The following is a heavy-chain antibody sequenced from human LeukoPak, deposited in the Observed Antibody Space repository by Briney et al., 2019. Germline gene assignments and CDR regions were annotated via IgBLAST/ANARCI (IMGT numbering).Heavy chain of an antibody. J-gene: IGHJ4*02. V-gene: IGHV4-39*01. Sequence: SETLSLTCTVSGGSISSGGYYWSWIRQHPGRGLEWIGSIHYSGSSYYNPSLKSRAAISVDTSRDQVSMDLSYVTAADTVLYYFVIHISANTGYFQSCGQRTLVTVSS. CDR2: IHYSGSS. CDR1: GGSISSGGYY. CDR3: VIHISANTGYFQS.